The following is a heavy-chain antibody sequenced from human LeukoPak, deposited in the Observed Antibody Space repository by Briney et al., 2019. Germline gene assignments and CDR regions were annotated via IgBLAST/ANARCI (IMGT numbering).Heavy chain of an antibody. CDR1: GFTFSSYA. V-gene: IGHV3-30*14. CDR3: AREERVPYYFDY. J-gene: IGHJ4*02. CDR2: ISYDGSNK. D-gene: IGHD4/OR15-4a*01. Sequence: PGRSLRLSCAASGFTFSSYAMHWVRQAPGKGLEWVAVISYDGSNKYYADSVKGRFTISRDNSKNTLYLQMNSLRAEDTAVYYCAREERVPYYFDYWGQGTLVTVSS.